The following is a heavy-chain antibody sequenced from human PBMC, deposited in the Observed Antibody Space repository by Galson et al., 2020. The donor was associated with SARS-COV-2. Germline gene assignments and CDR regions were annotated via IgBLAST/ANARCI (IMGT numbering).Heavy chain of an antibody. CDR1: GFTFDDYA. V-gene: IGHV3-9*01. Sequence: GGSLRLSCVASGFTFDDYAMHWVRQVPGKGLQWVASITWNSGSISYEASVKGRFTISRDNANNSIYLEMNSLRSDDTALYHCVKASSPVGAYLDFWGQGIQVIVSS. CDR2: ITWNSGSI. D-gene: IGHD1-26*01. CDR3: VKASSPVGAYLDF. J-gene: IGHJ4*02.